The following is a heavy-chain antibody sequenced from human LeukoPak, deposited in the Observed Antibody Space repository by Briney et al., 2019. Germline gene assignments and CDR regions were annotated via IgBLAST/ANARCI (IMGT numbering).Heavy chain of an antibody. Sequence: SETLSLTCTVSGGSISSYYWSWIRQPPGKGLEWIGYIYYSGSTNYNPSLKSRVTISVDTSKNQFSLKLSSVTAADTAVYYCARGLYYDSSGYSYYFDYWGQGTLVTVSS. J-gene: IGHJ4*02. CDR1: GGSISSYY. V-gene: IGHV4-59*01. CDR2: IYYSGST. D-gene: IGHD3-22*01. CDR3: ARGLYYDSSGYSYYFDY.